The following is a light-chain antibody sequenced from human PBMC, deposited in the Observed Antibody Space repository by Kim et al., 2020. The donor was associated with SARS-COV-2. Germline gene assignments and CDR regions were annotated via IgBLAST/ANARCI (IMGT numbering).Light chain of an antibody. V-gene: IGKV3-11*01. CDR1: QMVSSY. CDR2: EAS. CDR3: QQRSNWPPT. J-gene: IGKJ2*01. Sequence: SLPPGERATPSCRAGQMVSSYLAWYQQRPGQAPRLLIYEASNRATGIPARFSGSGSGTDFTLTISSLEPEDFAVYYCQQRSNWPPTFGQGTKLEI.